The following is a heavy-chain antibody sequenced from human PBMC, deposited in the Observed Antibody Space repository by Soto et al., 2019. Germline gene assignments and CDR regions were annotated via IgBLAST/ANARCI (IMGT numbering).Heavy chain of an antibody. CDR2: ISGSGGST. CDR1: GFTFSSYA. Sequence: GGSLRLSCAASGFTFSSYAMSWVRQAPGKGLEWVSAISGSGGSTYYADSVKGRFTISRDNSKNTLYLQMNSLRAEDTAVYYCAKYPIRDCTNGVCHTSPPYYFDYWGQGTLVTVSS. D-gene: IGHD2-8*01. J-gene: IGHJ4*02. V-gene: IGHV3-23*01. CDR3: AKYPIRDCTNGVCHTSPPYYFDY.